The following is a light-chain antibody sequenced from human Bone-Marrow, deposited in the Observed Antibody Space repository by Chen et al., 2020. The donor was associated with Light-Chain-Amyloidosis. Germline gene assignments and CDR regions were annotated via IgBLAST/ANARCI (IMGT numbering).Light chain of an antibody. CDR1: QTISSNY. V-gene: IGKV3-20*01. CDR3: QQYGTSPLT. CDR2: GSS. Sequence: EIVLTQFPGTLSLSPGEGANLSCRASQTISSNYLTWYQQKFGQAPRLLIYGSSSRATGIPDRLTGSGSGTDVTLTINRLGAEDFAMYYCQQYGTSPLTFGGGTKVEIK. J-gene: IGKJ4*01.